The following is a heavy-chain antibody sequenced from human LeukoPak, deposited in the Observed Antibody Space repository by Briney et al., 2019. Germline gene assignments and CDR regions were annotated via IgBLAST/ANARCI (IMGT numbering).Heavy chain of an antibody. V-gene: IGHV3-66*01. Sequence: GGSLRLSCVASGFTFSNYRMNWVRQAPGKGLEWVSVIFSVGSTYYADSVKGRFTISRDNSKNTLYLQMNSLRAEDTAVYYCASRGDCSGGSCYHWFDPWGQGTLVTVSS. CDR2: IFSVGST. J-gene: IGHJ5*02. D-gene: IGHD2-15*01. CDR3: ASRGDCSGGSCYHWFDP. CDR1: GFTFSNYR.